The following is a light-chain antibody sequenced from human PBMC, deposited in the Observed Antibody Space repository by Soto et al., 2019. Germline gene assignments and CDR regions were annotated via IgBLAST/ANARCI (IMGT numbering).Light chain of an antibody. CDR2: GAS. Sequence: IVMTQSPATLSVSPGERATLSCRASQSVSSYLAWYQQKPGQAPRPLIYGASSRATGIPDRFSGSGSGTEFTLTISSLQPDDFATYYCQRYNSYSEAFGQGTKVDI. J-gene: IGKJ1*01. CDR1: QSVSSY. V-gene: IGKV3D-15*01. CDR3: QRYNSYSEA.